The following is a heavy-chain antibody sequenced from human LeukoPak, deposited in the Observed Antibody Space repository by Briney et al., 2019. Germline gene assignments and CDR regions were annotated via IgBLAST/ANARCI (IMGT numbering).Heavy chain of an antibody. CDR1: GYTFTSYY. J-gene: IGHJ4*02. V-gene: IGHV1-46*01. CDR2: INPSGGST. CDR3: ARVVDTAMSIDY. Sequence: ASVKVSCKASGYTFTSYYMHWVRQAPGQGREWMGIINPSGGSTSYAQKFQGRVTMTSDMSTSTVYMELSSLRSEDTAVYYCARVVDTAMSIDYWGQGTLVTVSS. D-gene: IGHD5-18*01.